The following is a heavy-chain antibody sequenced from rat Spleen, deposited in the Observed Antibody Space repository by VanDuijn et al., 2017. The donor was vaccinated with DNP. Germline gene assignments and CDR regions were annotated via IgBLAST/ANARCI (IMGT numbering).Heavy chain of an antibody. V-gene: IGHV5-7*01. CDR1: GFTFSDYG. CDR3: AREGDYYDGSYVDALDA. D-gene: IGHD1-12*02. Sequence: EVQLVESGGGLVQPGRSLKVSCAASGFTFSDYGMAWVRQAPKKGLEWVASISYDGGSTNYRDSVKGRFTISRDNAKNTLYLQMDSLRSEDSATYYCAREGDYYDGSYVDALDAWGQGTSVTVSS. J-gene: IGHJ4*01. CDR2: ISYDGGST.